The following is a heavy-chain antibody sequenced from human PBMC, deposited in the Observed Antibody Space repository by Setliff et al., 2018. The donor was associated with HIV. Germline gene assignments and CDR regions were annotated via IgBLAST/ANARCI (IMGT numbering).Heavy chain of an antibody. CDR1: GGSVSGHY. CDR2: ITPSGDT. D-gene: IGHD1-1*01. J-gene: IGHJ4*02. V-gene: IGHV4-34*01. Sequence: PSETLSLTCAVYGGSVSGHYWGWFRQPPGKGLEWIGEITPSGDTNYIPSLKSRVTMSLDTSKNQFSLNLNSVTAADTAVYYCSNWNTTVDADSWGQGVLGTVSS. CDR3: SNWNTTVDADS.